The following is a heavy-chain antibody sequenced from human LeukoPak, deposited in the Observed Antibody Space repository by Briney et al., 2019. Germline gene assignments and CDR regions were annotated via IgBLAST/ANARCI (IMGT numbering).Heavy chain of an antibody. CDR1: GFTFSSYW. V-gene: IGHV3-7*03. CDR3: ARHPSDYCGSGSYYLYYYYHYGMDV. CDR2: IKQDGSEK. D-gene: IGHD3-10*01. J-gene: IGHJ6*04. Sequence: GGSLRLSCAASGFTFSSYWMSWVRQAPGKGLEWVANIKQDGSEKYYVDSVKGRFTISRGNAKNSLYLQMNSLRAEDTAVYYCARHPSDYCGSGSYYLYYYYHYGMDVWGKGTTVTVSS.